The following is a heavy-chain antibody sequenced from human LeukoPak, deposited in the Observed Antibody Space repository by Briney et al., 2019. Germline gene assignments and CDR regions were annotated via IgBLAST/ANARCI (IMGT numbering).Heavy chain of an antibody. J-gene: IGHJ3*02. D-gene: IGHD3-10*01. CDR1: GFTFDDYA. CDR3: AKDIGITMVRGVILGAFDI. Sequence: GRSLRLSCAASGFTFDDYAIHWVRQAPGKGLEWVSGISWNSGSIGYADSVKGRFTISRDNAKNSLYLQMNSLRAEDTALYYCAKDIGITMVRGVILGAFDIWGQGKMVTVSS. CDR2: ISWNSGSI. V-gene: IGHV3-9*01.